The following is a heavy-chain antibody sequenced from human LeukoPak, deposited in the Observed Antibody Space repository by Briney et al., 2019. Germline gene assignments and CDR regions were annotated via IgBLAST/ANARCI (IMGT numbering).Heavy chain of an antibody. CDR3: ATPPMSGAPGY. Sequence: GESLKISCEGSGYSFTNYWIGWVRQMPGKGLEWMGIIYPGDSDTRYSPSFQGQVTISADKSISTAYLRWSSLKASDTAMYYCATPPMSGAPGYWGQGTLVTVSS. CDR1: GYSFTNYW. V-gene: IGHV5-51*01. J-gene: IGHJ4*02. D-gene: IGHD3-10*02. CDR2: IYPGDSDT.